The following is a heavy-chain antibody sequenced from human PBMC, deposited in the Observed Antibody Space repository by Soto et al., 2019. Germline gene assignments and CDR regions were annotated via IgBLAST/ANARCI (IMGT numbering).Heavy chain of an antibody. J-gene: IGHJ5*02. CDR2: ISSSGSTI. Sequence: GALRLSCAASGFTFSSYEMNWVRQAPGKGLEWVSYISSSGSTIYYADSVKGRFTISRDNAKNSLYLQMNSLRAEDTAVYYCARDDSNYDLWFDPWGQGTLVTVSS. D-gene: IGHD4-4*01. V-gene: IGHV3-48*03. CDR1: GFTFSSYE. CDR3: ARDDSNYDLWFDP.